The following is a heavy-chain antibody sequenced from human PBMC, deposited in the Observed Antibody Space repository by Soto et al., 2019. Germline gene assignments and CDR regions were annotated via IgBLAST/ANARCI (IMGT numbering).Heavy chain of an antibody. Sequence: PSETLSLTCTVSGGSISSSSYYWGWIRQPPGKGLEWIGSIYYSGSTYYNPSLKSRVTISVDTSKNQFSLKLSSVTAADTAVYYCARMVYGDGAFDIWGQGTMVNVSS. CDR2: IYYSGST. CDR1: GGSISSSSYY. CDR3: ARMVYGDGAFDI. V-gene: IGHV4-39*01. D-gene: IGHD4-17*01. J-gene: IGHJ3*02.